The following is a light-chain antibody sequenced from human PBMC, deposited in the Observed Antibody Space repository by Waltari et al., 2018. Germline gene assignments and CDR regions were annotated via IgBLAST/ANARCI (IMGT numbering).Light chain of an antibody. V-gene: IGKV3-11*01. CDR1: QSVITF. CDR3: QQRSAWPRT. CDR2: DTP. Sequence: IVLTQSPATLSLSPGGSATLSCRASQSVITFLTWYQQKPGQAPRLLIYDTPTRATGIPARFSGAWSGTDFTLTINSLEPEDFAIYYCQQRSAWPRTFGQGTKLEFK. J-gene: IGKJ2*01.